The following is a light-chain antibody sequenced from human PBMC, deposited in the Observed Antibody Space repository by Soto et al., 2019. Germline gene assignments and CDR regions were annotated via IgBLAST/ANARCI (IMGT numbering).Light chain of an antibody. Sequence: AIQVTQSPSSLSASVGDRVTITCRASQDIRGALAWYQQKPGKAPKLLIYDVSTLENEVPSRFSGSSSGTQFNLTISSLQPEDFGTYYCQQFNSYPITFGHGTRLEI. CDR1: QDIRGA. V-gene: IGKV1-13*02. CDR3: QQFNSYPIT. J-gene: IGKJ5*01. CDR2: DVS.